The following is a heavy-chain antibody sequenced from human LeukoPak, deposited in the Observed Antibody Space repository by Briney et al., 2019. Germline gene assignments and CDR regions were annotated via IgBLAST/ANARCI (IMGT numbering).Heavy chain of an antibody. CDR3: ARLRGSYRDY. J-gene: IGHJ4*02. Sequence: SETLSLTCTVSGGFISSYYWSWIRQPPGKGLEWIGYIYTSGSTNYNPSLKSRVTISVDTSKNQFSLKLSSVTAADTAVYYCARLRGSYRDYWGQGTLVTVSS. CDR1: GGFISSYY. CDR2: IYTSGST. V-gene: IGHV4-4*09. D-gene: IGHD1-26*01.